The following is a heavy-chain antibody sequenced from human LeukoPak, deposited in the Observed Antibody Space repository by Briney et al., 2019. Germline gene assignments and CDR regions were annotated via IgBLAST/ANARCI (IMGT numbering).Heavy chain of an antibody. CDR2: ISSSGSTI. Sequence: SGGSLRLSCAAPGFTFSDYYMGWIRQAPGKGLEWVSYISSSGSTIYYADSVKGRFTISRDNAKNSLYLQMNSLRAEDTAVYYCARDQSVPAYYYDSSGYPHYWGQGALVTVSS. V-gene: IGHV3-11*04. D-gene: IGHD3-22*01. CDR3: ARDQSVPAYYYDSSGYPHY. CDR1: GFTFSDYY. J-gene: IGHJ4*01.